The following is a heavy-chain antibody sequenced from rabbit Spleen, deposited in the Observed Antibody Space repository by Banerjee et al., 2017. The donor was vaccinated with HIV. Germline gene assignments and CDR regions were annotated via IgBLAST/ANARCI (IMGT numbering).Heavy chain of an antibody. V-gene: IGHV1S40*01. D-gene: IGHD8-1*01. CDR2: IDPVFGIT. CDR3: ARDGAGGSYFAL. CDR1: GVSFSSSSY. J-gene: IGHJ6*01. Sequence: QSLEESGGDLVKPGASLTLTCTASGVSFSSSSYMCWVRQAPGKGLEWIGYIDPVFGITYYANWVNGRFSISRENAQNTVFLQMTSLTAADTATYFCARDGAGGSYFALWGPGTLVTVS.